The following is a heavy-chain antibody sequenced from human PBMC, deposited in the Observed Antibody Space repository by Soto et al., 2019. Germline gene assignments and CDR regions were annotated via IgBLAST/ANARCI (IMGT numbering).Heavy chain of an antibody. CDR1: GFTVSSNY. J-gene: IGHJ3*02. Sequence: EVQLVESGGGLVQPGGSLRLSRAASGFTVSSNYMSWVRQAPGKGLEWVSVIYSGGSTYYADSVKGRFTISRDNSKNTLYLQMNSLTAEDTALYYCARLVDATRAFDIWGQGTMVTVSS. D-gene: IGHD2-8*01. CDR3: ARLVDATRAFDI. V-gene: IGHV3-66*04. CDR2: IYSGGST.